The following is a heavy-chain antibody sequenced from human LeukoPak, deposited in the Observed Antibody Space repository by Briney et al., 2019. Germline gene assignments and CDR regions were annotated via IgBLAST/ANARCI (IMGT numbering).Heavy chain of an antibody. Sequence: PGGSLRLSCAASGFTVSSNYMSWVRQAPGKGLEWVSVIYGGGSTYYADSVKGRFTISRDNSKNTLYLQMNSLRAEDTAVYYCASLNGSSGYYYYYYYGMDVWGQGTRVTVSS. V-gene: IGHV3-66*01. CDR2: IYGGGST. CDR3: ASLNGSSGYYYYYYYGMDV. D-gene: IGHD3-22*01. CDR1: GFTVSSNY. J-gene: IGHJ6*02.